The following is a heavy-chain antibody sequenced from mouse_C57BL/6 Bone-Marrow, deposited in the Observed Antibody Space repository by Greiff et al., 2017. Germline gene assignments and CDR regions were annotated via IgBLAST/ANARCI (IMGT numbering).Heavy chain of an antibody. CDR3: TGLRLRRDY. V-gene: IGHV14-4*01. CDR1: GFNIKDDY. D-gene: IGHD3-2*02. CDR2: IDPENGDT. J-gene: IGHJ2*01. Sequence: VQLQQSGAELVRPGASVKLSCTASGFNIKDDYMHWVKQRPEQGLEWIGWIDPENGDTEYASKFQGKATITADTSSNPAYLQLSSLTSEDTAVYYCTGLRLRRDYWGQGTTLTVSS.